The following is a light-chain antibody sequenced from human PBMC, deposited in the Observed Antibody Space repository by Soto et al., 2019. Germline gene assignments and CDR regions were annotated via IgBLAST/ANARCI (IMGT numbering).Light chain of an antibody. CDR3: QQYGGSLTWT. V-gene: IGKV3-20*01. CDR2: GAS. CDR1: QSVSSNY. J-gene: IGKJ1*01. Sequence: EILLTQSPGTLSLSPGERATLSCRASQSVSSNYLAWYQQKPGQAPRLLIYGASSRATGIPDRFSGSGSGTDFSLTVRRLEPEDFAVYYCQQYGGSLTWTFGQGTKVEI.